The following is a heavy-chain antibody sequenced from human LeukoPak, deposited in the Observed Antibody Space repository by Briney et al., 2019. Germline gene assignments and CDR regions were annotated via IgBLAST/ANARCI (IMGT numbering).Heavy chain of an antibody. D-gene: IGHD1-1*01. J-gene: IGHJ4*02. V-gene: IGHV1-18*01. CDR3: ARGKEREPFDF. CDR2: IFTYNGDT. Sequence: ASVKVSCKASGYTFISYGISWVRQAPGRGLEWVGWIFTYNGDTKYEKKFQGRVTMTTDSSTNTVYLELRSLRSDDTAVYYCARGKEREPFDFWGQGTLVTVSS. CDR1: GYTFISYG.